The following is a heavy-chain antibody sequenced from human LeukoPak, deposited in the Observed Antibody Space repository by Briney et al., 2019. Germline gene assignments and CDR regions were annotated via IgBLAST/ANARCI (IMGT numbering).Heavy chain of an antibody. CDR3: ARVRSRDGYNYGPYYYYYYGMDV. D-gene: IGHD5-24*01. Sequence: SETLSLTCTVSGGSISSSSYYWGWIRQPPGKGLEWIGSIYYSGSTYYNPSLKSRVTISVDTSKNQFSLKQSSVTAADTAVYYCARVRSRDGYNYGPYYYYYYGMDVWGQGTTVTVSS. CDR2: IYYSGST. V-gene: IGHV4-39*01. J-gene: IGHJ6*02. CDR1: GGSISSSSYY.